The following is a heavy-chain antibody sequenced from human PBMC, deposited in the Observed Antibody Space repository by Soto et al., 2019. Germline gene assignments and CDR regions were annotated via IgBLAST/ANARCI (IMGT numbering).Heavy chain of an antibody. D-gene: IGHD6-13*01. J-gene: IGHJ4*02. CDR1: GFTFDDYA. V-gene: IGHV3-9*01. CDR3: AKDIGSSWYFDY. CDR2: ISWNSGSI. Sequence: GGSLRLSCAASGFTFDDYAMHWVRQAPGKGLEWVSGISWNSGSIGYADSVKGRFTISRDNAKNSLYLQMNSLRAEDTALYYCAKDIGSSWYFDYWGQGTLVTVSS.